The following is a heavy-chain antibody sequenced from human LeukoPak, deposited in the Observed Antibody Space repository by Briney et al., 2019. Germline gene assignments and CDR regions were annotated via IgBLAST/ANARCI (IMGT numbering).Heavy chain of an antibody. CDR3: AKGITGTTRWYFDY. CDR1: GFTFKRYA. V-gene: IGHV3-23*01. J-gene: IGHJ4*02. D-gene: IGHD1-14*01. CDR2: ISGSGGST. Sequence: GGSLRLSCAASGFTFKRYAMSWVRQAPGKGLEWVSAISGSGGSTYYADSVKGRFTISRDNSKNTLYLQMNSLRAEDTAVYYCAKGITGTTRWYFDYWGQGTLVTVSS.